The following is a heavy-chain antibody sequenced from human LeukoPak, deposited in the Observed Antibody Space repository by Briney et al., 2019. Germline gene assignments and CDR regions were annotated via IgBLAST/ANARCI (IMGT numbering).Heavy chain of an antibody. V-gene: IGHV3-30*18. D-gene: IGHD3-10*01. CDR3: AKESITMVRGFDY. CDR1: GFTFSSYG. J-gene: IGHJ4*02. CDR2: ISYDGSNK. Sequence: GGSLRLSCAASGFTFSSYGMNWVRQAPGKGLEWVAVISYDGSNKYYADSVKGRFTISRDNSKNTLYLQMNSLRAEDTAVYYCAKESITMVRGFDYWGQGTLVTVSS.